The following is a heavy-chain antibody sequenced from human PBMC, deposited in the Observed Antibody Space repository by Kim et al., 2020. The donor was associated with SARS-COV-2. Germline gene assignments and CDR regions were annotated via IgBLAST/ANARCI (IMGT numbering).Heavy chain of an antibody. CDR2: ISGSGGST. CDR1: GFTFSSYA. CDR3: AKDPPINIAAAVGSFDP. V-gene: IGHV3-23*01. Sequence: GGSLRLSCAASGFTFSSYAMSWVRQAPGKGLEWVSAISGSGGSTYYADSVKGRFTISRDNSKNTLYLQMNSLRAEDTAVYYCAKDPPINIAAAVGSFDPWGQGTLVTVSS. D-gene: IGHD6-13*01. J-gene: IGHJ5*02.